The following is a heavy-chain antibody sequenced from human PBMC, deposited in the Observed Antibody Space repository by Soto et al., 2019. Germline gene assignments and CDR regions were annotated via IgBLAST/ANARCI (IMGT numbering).Heavy chain of an antibody. J-gene: IGHJ3*02. D-gene: IGHD3-22*01. CDR3: ARDTNYDSSGWFDAFDI. Sequence: RASVKVSCKASGGTFSSYAISWVRQAPGQGLEWMGGIIPIFGTANYAQKFQGRVTITADESTSTAYMELSSLRSEDTAVYYCARDTNYDSSGWFDAFDIWGKGKMVPV. CDR1: GGTFSSYA. CDR2: IIPIFGTA. V-gene: IGHV1-69*13.